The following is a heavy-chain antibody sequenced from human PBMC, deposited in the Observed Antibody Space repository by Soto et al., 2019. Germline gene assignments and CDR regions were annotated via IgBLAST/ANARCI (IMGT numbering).Heavy chain of an antibody. Sequence: ASVKVSCKASGYTFTSYAMHWVRQAPGQRLEWMGWINAGNGNTKYSQKFQGRVTITRNTSISTAYMELSSLRSEDTAVYYCAMYSSSSWEGSAFDIWGQGTMVTVSS. V-gene: IGHV1-3*01. D-gene: IGHD6-6*01. CDR1: GYTFTSYA. CDR3: AMYSSSSWEGSAFDI. J-gene: IGHJ3*02. CDR2: INAGNGNT.